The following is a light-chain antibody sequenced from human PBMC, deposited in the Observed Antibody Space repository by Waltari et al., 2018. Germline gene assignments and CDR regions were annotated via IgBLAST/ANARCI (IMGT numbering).Light chain of an antibody. CDR1: SSDVGGYNY. CDR2: DVN. Sequence: QSALTQPASVSGSPGQSITISCTGTSSDVGGYNYVSWYQQYPGKAPKLMIYDVNKRPSGVSNRFSGSKSGNTASLTISGRQAEDEADYYCSSYTSSSTLVFGGGTKLTVL. CDR3: SSYTSSSTLV. V-gene: IGLV2-14*03. J-gene: IGLJ3*02.